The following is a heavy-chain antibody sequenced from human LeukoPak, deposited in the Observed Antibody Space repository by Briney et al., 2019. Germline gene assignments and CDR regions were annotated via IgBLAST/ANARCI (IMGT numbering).Heavy chain of an antibody. Sequence: SETLSLTCTVSGGSVSSYYWSWIRQPPGKGLEWIGYVDHTGSTNFNPSLNGRVSISRDTTKNLFSLRLRSVTAADTAVYFCARGRVSSSTWYSTYYYYFYMDVWGKGTTVTVSS. D-gene: IGHD1-1*01. CDR1: GGSVSSYY. V-gene: IGHV4-59*02. CDR3: ARGRVSSSTWYSTYYYYFYMDV. CDR2: VDHTGST. J-gene: IGHJ6*03.